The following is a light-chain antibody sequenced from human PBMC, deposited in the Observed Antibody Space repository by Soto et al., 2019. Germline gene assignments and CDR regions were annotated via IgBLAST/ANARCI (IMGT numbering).Light chain of an antibody. CDR3: QQSYKTPWT. Sequence: DIQMTQSPSSLSASVEDRVTITCRANQNIGSNLVWYQHKLGQAPRLLIHAASTLASGVPSRFSGSESGTDFTLTISGLEHEDSATYYCQQSYKTPWTFGQGTKVEIK. CDR2: AAS. J-gene: IGKJ1*01. CDR1: QNIGSN. V-gene: IGKV1-39*01.